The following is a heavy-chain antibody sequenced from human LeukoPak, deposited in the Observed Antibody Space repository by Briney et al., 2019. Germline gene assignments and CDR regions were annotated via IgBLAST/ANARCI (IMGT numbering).Heavy chain of an antibody. Sequence: PGGSLRLSCAASGFTFSSRWMHWVRQAPGKGLVWVSRIDNDGSGTSYADSVKGRFTISRDNAKNRLYVQMNSLRVEDTAVYYCATGAGLWSPDYWGQGTLVTVSS. CDR1: GFTFSSRW. CDR2: IDNDGSGT. J-gene: IGHJ4*02. D-gene: IGHD5-18*01. CDR3: ATGAGLWSPDY. V-gene: IGHV3-74*01.